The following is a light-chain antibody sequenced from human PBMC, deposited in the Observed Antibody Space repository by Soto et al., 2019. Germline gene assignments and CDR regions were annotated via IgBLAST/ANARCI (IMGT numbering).Light chain of an antibody. V-gene: IGKV4-1*01. CDR2: WAS. Sequence: DIVMTQSPDSLAVSLGERATINCKSSQSVLYSSNNKNYLAWYRHKPGQPPKLLIYWASTRESGVPDRFSGSGSGTDFTLTISSLQAEDVAVYYCQQYYSNPWTFGQGTKVEIK. CDR3: QQYYSNPWT. J-gene: IGKJ1*01. CDR1: QSVLYSSNNKNY.